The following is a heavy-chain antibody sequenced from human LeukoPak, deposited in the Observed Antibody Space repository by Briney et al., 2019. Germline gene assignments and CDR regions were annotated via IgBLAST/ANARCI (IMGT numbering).Heavy chain of an antibody. J-gene: IGHJ5*02. CDR3: ARENWNAEPSWFDP. CDR2: INPNSGGT. Sequence: ASVKVSCKASVYTFTGYYMHWVRQAPGQGLEWMGWINPNSGGTNYAQKFQGRVTMTRDTSISTAYMELSRLRSDDTAVYYCARENWNAEPSWFDPWGQGTLVTVSS. CDR1: VYTFTGYY. D-gene: IGHD1-1*01. V-gene: IGHV1-2*02.